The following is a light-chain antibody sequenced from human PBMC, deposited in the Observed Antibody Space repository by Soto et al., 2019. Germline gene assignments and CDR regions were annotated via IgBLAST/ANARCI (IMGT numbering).Light chain of an antibody. CDR3: QQTYSAPRGA. CDR1: ESIRNN. V-gene: IGKV1-39*01. Sequence: DIQMTQSPSSLSASVGDRVTITCRASESIRNNLNWYQQKPGKAPKLLIYAASTLQSGVPSRFSGGGSGTEFTLTIGSLQPEDFTTCYRQQTYSAPRGAFGQGTKVEFE. CDR2: AAS. J-gene: IGKJ1*01.